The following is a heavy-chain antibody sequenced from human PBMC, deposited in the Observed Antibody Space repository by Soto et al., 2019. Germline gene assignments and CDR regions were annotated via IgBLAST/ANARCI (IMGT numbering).Heavy chain of an antibody. V-gene: IGHV5-10-1*01. CDR3: ASHPGFGGNYVMDV. J-gene: IGHJ6*02. Sequence: GEAMTISCTGSGYSFTIYWISWVRQMPGKGLECMGRIDPSDSYTNYSPSFQGHVTISADKSISTAYLQWSSLKASDTAMYYCASHPGFGGNYVMDVWGQGTTVIVSS. D-gene: IGHD3-10*01. CDR2: IDPSDSYT. CDR1: GYSFTIYW.